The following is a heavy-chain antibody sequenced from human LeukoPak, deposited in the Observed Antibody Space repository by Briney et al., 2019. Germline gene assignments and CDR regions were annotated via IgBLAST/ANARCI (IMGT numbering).Heavy chain of an antibody. V-gene: IGHV3-66*01. CDR1: GFTVNDYY. D-gene: IGHD6-6*01. CDR3: ARYSAPPYYYYYMDV. J-gene: IGHJ6*03. CDR2: IYSGGIT. Sequence: PGGSLRLSCAASGFTVNDYYMSWVRQAPGKGLEWVSIIYSGGITSYADSVKGRFTISRDNSKNTLYLQLNSLRAEDTAVYYCARYSAPPYYYYYMDVWGKGTTVTVSS.